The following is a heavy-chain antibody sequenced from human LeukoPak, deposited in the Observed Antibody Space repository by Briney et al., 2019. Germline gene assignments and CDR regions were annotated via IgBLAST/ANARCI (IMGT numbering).Heavy chain of an antibody. CDR3: ARATTVTTRYFDS. CDR2: ISYSGTT. CDR1: SGSFSGSGYF. D-gene: IGHD4-17*01. J-gene: IGHJ4*01. Sequence: SQTLSLTSTVSSGSFSGSGYFYNWIRQPPGKGLEWIGYISYSGTTYYNPSLKSRAIVTADMSKSQFSLKLNSVTAADTAVYYCARATTVTTRYFDSWGQGTLVTVTS. V-gene: IGHV4-31*03.